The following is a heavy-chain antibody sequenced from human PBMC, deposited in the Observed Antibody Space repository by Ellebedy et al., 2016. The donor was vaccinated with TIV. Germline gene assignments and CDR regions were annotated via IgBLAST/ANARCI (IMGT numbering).Heavy chain of an antibody. CDR2: ISSSSSYT. CDR3: ARDPEDPEGVRLSDY. D-gene: IGHD3-10*01. J-gene: IGHJ4*02. CDR1: GFTFSDYY. Sequence: GESLKISXAASGFTFSDYYMSWIRQAPGKGLEWVSYISSSSSYTNYADSVKGRFTISRDNAKNSLYLQMNSLRAEDTAVYYCARDPEDPEGVRLSDYWGQGTLVTVSS. V-gene: IGHV3-11*05.